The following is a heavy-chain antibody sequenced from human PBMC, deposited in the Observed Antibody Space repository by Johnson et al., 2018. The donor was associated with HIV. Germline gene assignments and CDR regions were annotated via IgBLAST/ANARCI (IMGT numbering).Heavy chain of an antibody. Sequence: QVQLVESGGGVVQPGRSLRLSCAASGFTFSSYGMHWVRQAPGQGLEWVAFLRYAGSNEYYAVSVQGRFTNSRDSSKNTLYLQMNSLIPEDTAVYYCARVRRSGWYDNDAFDIWGQGTMVTVYS. J-gene: IGHJ3*02. CDR3: ARVRRSGWYDNDAFDI. CDR1: GFTFSSYG. D-gene: IGHD6-19*01. CDR2: LRYAGSNE. V-gene: IGHV3-33*08.